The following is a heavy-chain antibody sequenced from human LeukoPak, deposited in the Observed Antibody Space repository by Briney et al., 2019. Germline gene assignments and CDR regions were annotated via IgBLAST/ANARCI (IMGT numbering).Heavy chain of an antibody. J-gene: IGHJ4*02. V-gene: IGHV1-2*02. CDR2: INPNSGGT. CDR3: ARDIVVVPAAIRRQYYFDY. D-gene: IGHD2-2*01. CDR1: GYTFTGYY. Sequence: APVKVSCKASGYTFTGYYMHWVRQAPGQGLEWMGWINPNSGGTNYAQKFQGRVTMTRDTSISTAYMELSRLRSDDTAVYYCARDIVVVPAAIRRQYYFDYWGQGTLVTVSS.